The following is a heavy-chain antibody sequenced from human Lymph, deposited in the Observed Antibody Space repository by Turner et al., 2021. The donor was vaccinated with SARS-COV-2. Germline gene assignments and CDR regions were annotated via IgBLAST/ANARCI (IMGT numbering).Heavy chain of an antibody. V-gene: IGHV1-24*01. J-gene: IGHJ6*02. CDR1: GYTLTELS. Sequence: QVQLVQSGAEVKKPAASVKVSCKVSGYTLTELSMHWVRQAPGKGLEWMGGFDPEDGEIIYAQKFQGRVTMTEDTSTDTAYMELSSLRSEDTAVYYCATVLCTGSSCYYYGMDVWGQGTTVTVSS. CDR3: ATVLCTGSSCYYYGMDV. D-gene: IGHD2-15*01. CDR2: FDPEDGEI.